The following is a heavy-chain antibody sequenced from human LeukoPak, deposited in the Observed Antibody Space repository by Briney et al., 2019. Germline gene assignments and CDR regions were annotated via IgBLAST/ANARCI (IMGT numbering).Heavy chain of an antibody. J-gene: IGHJ4*02. CDR2: ITPSGGST. CDR1: GYTLTSYY. CDR3: ARPAAADPGLFDY. D-gene: IGHD6-13*01. V-gene: IGHV1-46*01. Sequence: ASVKVSCKASGYTLTSYYMHWVRQAPGQGLEWMGIITPSGGSTSYVQKYQGRVTMTRDMSTSTVYMELSSLRSEDTAVYYCARPAAADPGLFDYWGQGTLVTVSS.